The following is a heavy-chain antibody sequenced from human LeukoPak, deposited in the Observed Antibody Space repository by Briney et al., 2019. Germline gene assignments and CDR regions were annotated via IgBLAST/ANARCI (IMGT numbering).Heavy chain of an antibody. D-gene: IGHD2-2*01. CDR1: GFTVTTNY. V-gene: IGHV3-7*01. J-gene: IGHJ4*02. Sequence: GGSLRLSCAVSGFTVTTNYMSWVRQAPGKGLEWVANIKEDGSEKYYVDSVKGRFTISRDNAKNSLYLQMNSLRAEDTAVYYCARMSWRSRPFDYWGQGTLVTVSS. CDR3: ARMSWRSRPFDY. CDR2: IKEDGSEK.